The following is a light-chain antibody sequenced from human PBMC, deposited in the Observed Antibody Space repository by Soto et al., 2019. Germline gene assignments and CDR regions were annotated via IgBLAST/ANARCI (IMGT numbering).Light chain of an antibody. CDR3: AAWDDTVRSYV. V-gene: IGLV1-47*01. J-gene: IGLJ1*01. Sequence: QSVLTQPSSVSGTPGQGVTISCSGIIANIGNTYVYWFQQLPGTAPKVLSNRNDQRPSGVPDRFSGSKSGTSASLAISGLRSADEADYYCAAWDDTVRSYVFGTGTKLTVL. CDR1: IANIGNTY. CDR2: RND.